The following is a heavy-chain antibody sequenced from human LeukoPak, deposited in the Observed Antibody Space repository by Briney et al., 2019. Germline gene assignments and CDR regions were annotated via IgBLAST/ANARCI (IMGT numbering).Heavy chain of an antibody. V-gene: IGHV3-30*04. CDR3: ARSLATSYYYMDV. J-gene: IGHJ6*03. CDR1: GFTFSNYA. Sequence: GGSLRLSCAASGFTFSNYAMHWVRQAPGKGPEWVAVISYDGSNKFYADSVKGRFTISRDNSKNTLHLQMNSLRAEDTAVYYCARSLATSYYYMDVWGKGTTVTVSS. CDR2: ISYDGSNK. D-gene: IGHD5-12*01.